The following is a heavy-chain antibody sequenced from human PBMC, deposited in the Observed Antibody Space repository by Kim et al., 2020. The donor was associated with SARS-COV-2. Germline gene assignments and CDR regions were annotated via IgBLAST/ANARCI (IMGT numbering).Heavy chain of an antibody. CDR1: GFTFTNHV. CDR3: VKETSGDYVRYFAF. J-gene: IGHJ2*01. D-gene: IGHD4-17*01. CDR2: INKDGTST. V-gene: IGHV3-64D*09. Sequence: GGSLRLSCSASGFTFTNHVMDWVRQAPGKGLEYLSAINKDGTSTYYADSVKGRFTISRDNSKNTVFLQMSSLRPDDTAVYFCVKETSGDYVRYFAFWGRG.